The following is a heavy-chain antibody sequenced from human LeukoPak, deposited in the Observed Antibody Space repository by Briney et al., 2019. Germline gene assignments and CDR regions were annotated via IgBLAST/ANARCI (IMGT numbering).Heavy chain of an antibody. CDR3: ARGSYGSGSYHYL. J-gene: IGHJ5*02. V-gene: IGHV1-8*01. Sequence: GASVRVSCKASGYTFTSYEINWVRQATGQGLEWMGWMNPNSGNSGHAQKFQGRVTMARNTSISTAYMELNSLRSEDTAVYYCARGSYGSGSYHYLWGQGTLVTVSS. CDR2: MNPNSGNS. CDR1: GYTFTSYE. D-gene: IGHD3-10*01.